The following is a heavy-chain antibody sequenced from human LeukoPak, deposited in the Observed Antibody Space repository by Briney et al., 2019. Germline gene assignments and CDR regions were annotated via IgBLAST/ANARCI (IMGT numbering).Heavy chain of an antibody. J-gene: IGHJ5*02. Sequence: GESLRIFCKGSGYRFTSYWISWVRQMPGKGLEWMGRIDPSDSYTNYSPSFQGHVTISADKSISTAYLQWSSLKASDTAMYYCARTYSSSWYWFDPWGQGTLVTVSS. D-gene: IGHD6-13*01. V-gene: IGHV5-10-1*01. CDR2: IDPSDSYT. CDR1: GYRFTSYW. CDR3: ARTYSSSWYWFDP.